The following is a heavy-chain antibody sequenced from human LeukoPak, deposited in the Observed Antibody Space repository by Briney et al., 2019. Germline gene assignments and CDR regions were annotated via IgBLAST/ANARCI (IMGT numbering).Heavy chain of an antibody. CDR2: IYCSGST. Sequence: PSETLFLTCTVSGGSISSHYWSWIRQPPGKGLEWVGYIYCSGSTNYNPSLKSRVTISVDTSKNQFSLKLSSVTAADTAVYYCARGKLLSTYYYYYMDVWGKGTTVTVSS. J-gene: IGHJ6*03. CDR3: ARGKLLSTYYYYYMDV. V-gene: IGHV4-59*11. CDR1: GGSISSHY. D-gene: IGHD2-2*01.